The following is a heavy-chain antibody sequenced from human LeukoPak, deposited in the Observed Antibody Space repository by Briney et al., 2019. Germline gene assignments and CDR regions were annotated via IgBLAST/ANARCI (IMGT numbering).Heavy chain of an antibody. Sequence: GGSLRLSCAASGFTFTNYAMSWVRQAPGEGLEWVSGMSGRGVSTYYADSVKGRFTVSSDNSKNTLYLHMNSLSAEDTAIYYCAKDCNGGNCYIDYWGQGTLVTVAS. CDR1: GFTFTNYA. V-gene: IGHV3-23*01. D-gene: IGHD2-15*01. J-gene: IGHJ4*02. CDR2: MSGRGVST. CDR3: AKDCNGGNCYIDY.